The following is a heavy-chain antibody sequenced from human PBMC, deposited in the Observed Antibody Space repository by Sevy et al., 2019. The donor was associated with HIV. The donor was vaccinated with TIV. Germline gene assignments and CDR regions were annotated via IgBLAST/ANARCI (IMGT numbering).Heavy chain of an antibody. CDR3: ARLAGEGYDHYYDSSGYRGFFDY. J-gene: IGHJ4*02. CDR1: GGSISSYY. CDR2: IYYSGST. D-gene: IGHD3-22*01. V-gene: IGHV4-59*01. Sequence: SETLSLTCTVSGGSISSYYWSWIRQPPGKGLEWIGDIYYSGSTNYNPSLKSRVTISVDTSKNQFSLKLSTVTAADTAVYYCARLAGEGYDHYYDSSGYRGFFDYWGQGTLVTVSS.